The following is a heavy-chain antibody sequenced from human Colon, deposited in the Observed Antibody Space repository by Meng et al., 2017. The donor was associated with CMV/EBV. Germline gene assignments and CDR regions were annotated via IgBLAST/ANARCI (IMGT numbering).Heavy chain of an antibody. CDR3: AREMGCSSTRCYTAFDY. Sequence: GGSLRLSCAASGFTFSNAWMSWVRQAPGKGLEWVSYISSGGPTIYYADSVKGRFTISRDNAKNSLYLQMNSLRAEDTAVYYCAREMGCSSTRCYTAFDYWGQGALVTVSS. J-gene: IGHJ4*02. D-gene: IGHD2-2*02. CDR2: ISSGGPTI. V-gene: IGHV3-11*04. CDR1: GFTFSNAW.